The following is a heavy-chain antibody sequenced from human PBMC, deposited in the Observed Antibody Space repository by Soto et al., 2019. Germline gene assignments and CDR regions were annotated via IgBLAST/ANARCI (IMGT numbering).Heavy chain of an antibody. CDR1: GGSISSGDYY. V-gene: IGHV4-61*08. CDR3: ARHRYSYGVYYFDY. J-gene: IGHJ4*02. CDR2: IYYSGST. Sequence: SETLSLTCTVSGGSISSGDYYWSWIRQPPGKGLEWIGYIYYSGSTNYSPSLTSRVTISVDTSKNQFSLKLSSVTAADTAVYYCARHRYSYGVYYFDYWGQGTLVTVSS. D-gene: IGHD5-18*01.